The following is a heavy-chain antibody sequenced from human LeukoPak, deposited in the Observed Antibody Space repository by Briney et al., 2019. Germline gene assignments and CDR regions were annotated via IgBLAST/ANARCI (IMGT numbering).Heavy chain of an antibody. CDR3: AKAPRFGDHAAEYFYYYMDV. J-gene: IGHJ6*03. D-gene: IGHD3-16*01. CDR1: GFTFSSYS. Sequence: GGSLRLSCAASGFTFSSYSMNWVRQAPGKGLEWVSSIPRNGGSTYYADSVKGRFTISRDNSKNTLYVQMNSLRVDDTAVYYCAKAPRFGDHAAEYFYYYMDVWGKGTTVTVSS. V-gene: IGHV3-23*01. CDR2: IPRNGGST.